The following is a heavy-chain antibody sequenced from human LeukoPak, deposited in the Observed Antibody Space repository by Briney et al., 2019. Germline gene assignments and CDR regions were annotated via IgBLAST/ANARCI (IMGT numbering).Heavy chain of an antibody. V-gene: IGHV4-39*01. CDR2: IYYSGST. D-gene: IGHD3-10*01. CDR3: ARYVVYGSGKYYFDY. Sequence: SETLSLTCTVSGGSISSNSYYWGWIRQPPGKGLEWIGSIYYSGSTYYNPSLKSRVTISVDTSKNQFSLRVSSVTAADTAVYYCARYVVYGSGKYYFDYWGQGTLVTVSS. CDR1: GGSISSNSYY. J-gene: IGHJ4*02.